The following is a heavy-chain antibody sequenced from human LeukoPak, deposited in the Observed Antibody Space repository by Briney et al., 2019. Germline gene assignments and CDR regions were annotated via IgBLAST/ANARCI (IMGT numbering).Heavy chain of an antibody. CDR2: ISYDGSNK. CDR1: GFTFSSYW. D-gene: IGHD1-26*01. CDR3: ARVVGATWPYGMDV. Sequence: PGGSLRLSCAASGFTFSSYWMSWVRQAPGKGLEWVAVISYDGSNKYYADSVKGRFTISRDNSKNTLYLQMNSLRAEDTAVYYCARVVGATWPYGMDVWGQGTTVTVSS. V-gene: IGHV3-30-3*01. J-gene: IGHJ6*02.